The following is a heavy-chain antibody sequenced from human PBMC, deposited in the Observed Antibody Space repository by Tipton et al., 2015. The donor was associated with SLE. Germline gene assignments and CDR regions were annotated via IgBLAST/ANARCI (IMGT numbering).Heavy chain of an antibody. CDR3: AKYSSSSDY. D-gene: IGHD6-6*01. V-gene: IGHV4-59*07. Sequence: TLSLTCTVSGDSISSFHWSWIRQPPGKGLEWLGDVYQSGTTNSNPSLKSRVTISVDTSKNQFSLKLSSVTAADTAVYYCAKYSSSSDYWGQGTLVTVSS. J-gene: IGHJ4*02. CDR1: GDSISSFH. CDR2: VYQSGTT.